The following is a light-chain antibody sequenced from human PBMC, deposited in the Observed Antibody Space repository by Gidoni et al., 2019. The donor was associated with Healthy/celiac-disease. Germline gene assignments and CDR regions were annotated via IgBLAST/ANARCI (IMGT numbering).Light chain of an antibody. CDR1: QSGSTSY. Sequence: EIVLTPSPRALSLSPRERATLSSSTSQSGSTSYLAWYQQKPGQAPRLLIYGASSRATGIPDRFSGSGSGTDFTLTISRLEPEDFAVYYCQQYGSSPTFTFXGXTKVEIK. J-gene: IGKJ4*01. V-gene: IGKV3-20*01. CDR2: GAS. CDR3: QQYGSSPTFT.